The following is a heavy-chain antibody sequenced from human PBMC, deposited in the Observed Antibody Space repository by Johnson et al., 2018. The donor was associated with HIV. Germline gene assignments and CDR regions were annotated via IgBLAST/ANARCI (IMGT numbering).Heavy chain of an antibody. CDR2: IYSGGST. CDR1: GFTLSNHW. D-gene: IGHD6-6*01. V-gene: IGHV3-66*01. J-gene: IGHJ3*02. CDR3: ASPWGRYSISSLDTFDI. Sequence: VQLVESGGGVVQPGGSLRLSCAASGFTLSNHWMSWVRQAPGKGLEWVSVIYSGGSTYYADSVKGRFTISRDNSKNTLYLQMNSLRVEDTAVYYCASPWGRYSISSLDTFDIWGQGTMVTVSS.